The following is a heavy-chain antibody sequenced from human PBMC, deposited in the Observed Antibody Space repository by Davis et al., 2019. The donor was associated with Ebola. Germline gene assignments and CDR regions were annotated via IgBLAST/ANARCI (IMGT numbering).Heavy chain of an antibody. CDR3: ARERVFGTSWYGY. Sequence: SETLSLTCTVSGGSISSYYWSWIRQPPGKGLEWIGYIYYSGSTNYNPSLKSRVTISVDTSKNQFSLKLSSVTAADTAVYYCARERVFGTSWYGYWGQGTLVTVSS. J-gene: IGHJ4*02. D-gene: IGHD6-13*01. CDR1: GGSISSYY. V-gene: IGHV4-59*01. CDR2: IYYSGST.